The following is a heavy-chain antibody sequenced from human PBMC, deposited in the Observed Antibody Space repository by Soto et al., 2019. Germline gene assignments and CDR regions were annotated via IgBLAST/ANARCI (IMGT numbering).Heavy chain of an antibody. J-gene: IGHJ4*02. V-gene: IGHV4-38-2*01. CDR1: GYSISGGYY. CDR3: ARCLYYYDSKAVYFDY. D-gene: IGHD3-22*01. Sequence: ETLSLTCAVSGYSISGGYYWGWIRQPPGKGLEWIGSIYHSGSTYYNPSLKSRVTISVDTSKNQFSLKLSSVTAADTAVYYCARCLYYYDSKAVYFDYWGQGTLVTVSS. CDR2: IYHSGST.